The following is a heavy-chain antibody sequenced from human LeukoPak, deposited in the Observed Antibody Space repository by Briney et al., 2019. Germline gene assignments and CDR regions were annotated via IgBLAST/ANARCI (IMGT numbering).Heavy chain of an antibody. V-gene: IGHV4-59*08. Sequence: PSETLSLTCTVSGGSISTYFWSWIRQPPGKGLEWIGHIYFSGSTNYNPSLESRVTTSVDTSKNQFSLTLSSVTAADTAVYYCARHKSSGSYPLDYWGQGILVTVSS. CDR3: ARHKSSGSYPLDY. CDR1: GGSISTYF. J-gene: IGHJ4*02. D-gene: IGHD3-22*01. CDR2: IYFSGST.